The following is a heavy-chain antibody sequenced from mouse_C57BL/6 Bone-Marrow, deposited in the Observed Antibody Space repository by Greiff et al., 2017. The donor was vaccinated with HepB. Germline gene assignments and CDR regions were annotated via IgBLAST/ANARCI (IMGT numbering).Heavy chain of an antibody. CDR3: ARVRDGFDY. D-gene: IGHD1-1*01. J-gene: IGHJ2*01. CDR2: IYPRSGNT. V-gene: IGHV1-81*01. CDR1: GYTFTSYG. Sequence: VMLVESGAELARPGASVKLSCKASGYTFTSYGISWVKQRTGQGLEWIGEIYPRSGNTYYNEKFKGKATLTADKSSSTAYMELRSLTSEDSAVYFCARVRDGFDYWGQGTTLTVSS.